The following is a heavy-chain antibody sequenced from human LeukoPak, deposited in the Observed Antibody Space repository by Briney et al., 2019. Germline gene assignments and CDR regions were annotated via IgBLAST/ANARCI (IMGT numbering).Heavy chain of an antibody. CDR3: AKDPTERDDYNLFDY. CDR1: GFTFSSYG. J-gene: IGHJ4*02. V-gene: IGHV3-30*02. D-gene: IGHD5-24*01. Sequence: GGSLRLSCAASGFTFSSYGMHWVRQAPGKGLEWVAFIRYDGSNKYYADSVKGRFTISRDNSKNTLYLQMNSLRAEDTAVYYCAKDPTERDDYNLFDYWGQGTLVTVSS. CDR2: IRYDGSNK.